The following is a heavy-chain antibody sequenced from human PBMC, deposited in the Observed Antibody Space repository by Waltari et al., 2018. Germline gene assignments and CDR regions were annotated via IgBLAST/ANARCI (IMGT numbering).Heavy chain of an antibody. J-gene: IGHJ4*02. CDR1: GYIFSSYW. Sequence: EVQLVESGGGLVQPGGSLRLSCAASGYIFSSYWMHWVRQPPGKGPVWRSLINPDGSTTISADSVKGRFTISRDNAKNTLYLQMNSLRAEDTAVYYCVRSGAYYDYWGQGTLVTVSS. CDR3: VRSGAYYDY. V-gene: IGHV3-74*01. D-gene: IGHD3-16*01. CDR2: INPDGSTT.